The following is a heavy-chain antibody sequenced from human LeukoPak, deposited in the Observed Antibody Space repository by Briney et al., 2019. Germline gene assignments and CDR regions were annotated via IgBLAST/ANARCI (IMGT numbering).Heavy chain of an antibody. CDR3: ARGSVEGY. D-gene: IGHD6-19*01. Sequence: SETLSLTCTVSGGSMGGYSWSWLRQPAGKGLEWIGRIYTSGSTNYNPSLKSRVTMSVDTSKNQFSLKLSSVTAADTGVYYCARGSVEGYWGQGTLVTVSS. CDR2: IYTSGST. CDR1: GGSMGGYS. V-gene: IGHV4-4*07. J-gene: IGHJ4*02.